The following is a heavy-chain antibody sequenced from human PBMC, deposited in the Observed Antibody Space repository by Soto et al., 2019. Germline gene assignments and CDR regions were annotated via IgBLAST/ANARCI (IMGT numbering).Heavy chain of an antibody. J-gene: IGHJ4*02. V-gene: IGHV3-23*01. CDR2: ISGSGGST. CDR1: GFTFSSYA. Sequence: AGGSLRLSCAASGFTFSSYAMSWVRQAPGKGLEWVSAISGSGGSTYYNPSLKSRVTISVDMSKNQFSLKLSSVTAADTAVYYCARRAVAGHYVDYWGQGTLVTVSS. D-gene: IGHD6-19*01. CDR3: ARRAVAGHYVDY.